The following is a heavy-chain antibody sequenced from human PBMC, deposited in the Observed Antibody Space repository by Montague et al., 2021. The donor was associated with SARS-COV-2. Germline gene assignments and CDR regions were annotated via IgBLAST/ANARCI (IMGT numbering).Heavy chain of an antibody. Sequence: SETLSLTCTVSGGSISSYYWSWIRQPPGKGLEWIGYIYYSGSTNYNPSXXSRVTISVDTSKNQFSLKLSSVTAADTAVYYCARGWFSPMLVVVIRGPFDYWGQGALVTVSS. CDR1: GGSISSYY. V-gene: IGHV4-59*12. D-gene: IGHD3-22*01. J-gene: IGHJ4*02. CDR3: ARGWFSPMLVVVIRGPFDY. CDR2: IYYSGST.